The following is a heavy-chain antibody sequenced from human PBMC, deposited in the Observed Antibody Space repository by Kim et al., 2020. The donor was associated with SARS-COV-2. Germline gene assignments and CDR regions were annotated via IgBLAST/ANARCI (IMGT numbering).Heavy chain of an antibody. Sequence: SVKVSCKASGGTFSRYAISWVRQAPGQGLEWMGGIIPIFGTANYAQTFQGRVTITADESTSTAYMELSSLRFEDTAVYYCAILRDRFSGYYLSAEYFQHWGQGTLVTVSS. V-gene: IGHV1-69*13. J-gene: IGHJ1*01. CDR1: GGTFSRYA. CDR2: IIPIFGTA. CDR3: AILRDRFSGYYLSAEYFQH. D-gene: IGHD3-22*01.